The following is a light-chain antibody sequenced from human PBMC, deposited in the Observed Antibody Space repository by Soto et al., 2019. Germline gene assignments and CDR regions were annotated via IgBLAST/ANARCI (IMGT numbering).Light chain of an antibody. J-gene: IGKJ4*01. CDR3: QVRTNGSRA. CDR1: QGVXSY. V-gene: IGKV3-11*01. Sequence: GLTQSPAALSLSPGERATLSCRASQGVXSYLVWYQQKPGQAPRVLXDDASNSATGSPARLSGTGSGTDFTRPINNLDPEDFVFYYCQVRTNGSRAFGRGTKVDIK. CDR2: DAS.